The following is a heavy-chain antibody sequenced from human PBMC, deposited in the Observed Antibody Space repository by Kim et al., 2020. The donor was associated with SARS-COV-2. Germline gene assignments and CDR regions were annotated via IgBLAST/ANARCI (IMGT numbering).Heavy chain of an antibody. D-gene: IGHD3-10*01. V-gene: IGHV3-23*01. Sequence: GGSLRLSCATSGFTLNSNAMAWVRQAPGKGLEWVSAIRGRGDGAFYADSLKGRFTISRDISENNLYLQMNSLRVEDTAIYYCAQLKTMLLGVNCFDSWGQGTLVTVSS. CDR1: GFTLNSNA. CDR2: IRGRGDGA. J-gene: IGHJ5*01. CDR3: AQLKTMLLGVNCFDS.